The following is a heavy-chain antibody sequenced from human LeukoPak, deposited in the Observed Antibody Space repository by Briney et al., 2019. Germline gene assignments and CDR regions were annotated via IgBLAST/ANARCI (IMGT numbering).Heavy chain of an antibody. D-gene: IGHD3-10*01. Sequence: GGSLRLSCAASGFTFSSYSMHWVRQAPGKGLEWVAVISYDGSNKYYADSVKGRFTISRDNSKNTLYLQMNSLRAEDTAVYYCAKDHVGSTLLWFGELAYWGQGTLVTVSS. V-gene: IGHV3-30*18. CDR2: ISYDGSNK. CDR3: AKDHVGSTLLWFGELAY. J-gene: IGHJ4*02. CDR1: GFTFSSYS.